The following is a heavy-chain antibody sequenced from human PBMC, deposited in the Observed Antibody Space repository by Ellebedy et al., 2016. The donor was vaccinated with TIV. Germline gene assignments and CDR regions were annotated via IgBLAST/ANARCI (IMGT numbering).Heavy chain of an antibody. D-gene: IGHD3-22*01. CDR1: GYSFTSYW. CDR2: IDPSDSYT. Sequence: GESLKISXKGSGYSFTSYWIGWVRQMPGKGLEWMGRIDPSDSYTNYSPSFQGHVTISADKSISTAYLQWSSLKASDTAMYYCARRTSYYDSSGYYYDFDYWGQGTLVTVSS. V-gene: IGHV5-10-1*01. CDR3: ARRTSYYDSSGYYYDFDY. J-gene: IGHJ4*02.